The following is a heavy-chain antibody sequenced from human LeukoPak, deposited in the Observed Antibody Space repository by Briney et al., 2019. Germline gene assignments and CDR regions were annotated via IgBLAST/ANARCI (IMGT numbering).Heavy chain of an antibody. Sequence: PSETLSLTCTVSGGSISSYYWNWIRQPPGKGLEWIGYIYYSGSTNYNPSLKSRVTISVDTSKNQFSLKLSSVTAADTAVYYCARDTTLYGMDVWGQGTTVTVSS. CDR3: ARDTTLYGMDV. V-gene: IGHV4-59*01. D-gene: IGHD1-1*01. CDR2: IYYSGST. J-gene: IGHJ6*02. CDR1: GGSISSYY.